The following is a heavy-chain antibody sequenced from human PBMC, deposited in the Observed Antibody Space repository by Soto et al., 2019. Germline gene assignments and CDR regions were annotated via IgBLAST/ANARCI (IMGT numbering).Heavy chain of an antibody. J-gene: IGHJ4*02. Sequence: EVQLVESGGGLVQPGGSLRLSCAASGFTISSNYMSWVRQAPGKGLECVSVIYSGGNTYYADSVKGRFTISRDNSKNTLYLQMNRLRAEDTAVYYCATLTKYDILTGYYPCWGQGTLVTVSS. CDR1: GFTISSNY. D-gene: IGHD3-9*01. V-gene: IGHV3-66*01. CDR3: ATLTKYDILTGYYPC. CDR2: IYSGGNT.